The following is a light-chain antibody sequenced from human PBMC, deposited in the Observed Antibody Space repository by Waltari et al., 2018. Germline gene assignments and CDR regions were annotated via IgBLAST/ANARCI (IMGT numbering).Light chain of an antibody. CDR3: QQYYSTPLT. CDR1: QTVLYSSNHKNF. Sequence: DIVMTQSPDSLAVSLGERATINCKSSQTVLYSSNHKNFLAWYQQKPGQPPKLLIYWASTRESGVPDRFSGSGSETDFTLTISSLQAEDVAVYYCQQYYSTPLTFGGGTKVEIK. CDR2: WAS. J-gene: IGKJ4*01. V-gene: IGKV4-1*01.